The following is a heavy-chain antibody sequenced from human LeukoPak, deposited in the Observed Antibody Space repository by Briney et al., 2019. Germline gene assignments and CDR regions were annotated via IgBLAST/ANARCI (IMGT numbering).Heavy chain of an antibody. V-gene: IGHV3-23*01. Sequence: GGSLRLSCAASGFTFSNAWMSWVRQAPGKGLEWVSAISGSGGSTYYADSVKGRFTISRDNSKNTLYLQMNSLRAEDTAVYYCAKDTRRGYSYGYVDYWGQGTLVTVSS. CDR2: ISGSGGST. J-gene: IGHJ4*02. CDR1: GFTFSNAW. D-gene: IGHD5-18*01. CDR3: AKDTRRGYSYGYVDY.